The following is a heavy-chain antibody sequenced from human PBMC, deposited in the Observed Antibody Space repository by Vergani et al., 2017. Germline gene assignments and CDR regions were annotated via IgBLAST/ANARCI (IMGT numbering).Heavy chain of an antibody. Sequence: VQLVESGGGVVQPGGSLRLSCAASGFTFSSYAMKWVRQAPGQGLGWVSAISGSGGSTYYADSVKGRFTISRDNSKNALYLQMNSLGAEDTAVYYCAKVSSSGFHYGDVDYWGQGALVTVSS. V-gene: IGHV3-23*04. CDR3: AKVSSSGFHYGDVDY. CDR2: ISGSGGST. CDR1: GFTFSSYA. J-gene: IGHJ4*02. D-gene: IGHD4-17*01.